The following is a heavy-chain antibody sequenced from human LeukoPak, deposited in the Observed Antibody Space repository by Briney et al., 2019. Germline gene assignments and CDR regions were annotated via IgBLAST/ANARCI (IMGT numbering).Heavy chain of an antibody. J-gene: IGHJ5*02. D-gene: IGHD1-7*01. CDR1: VDSVSSNSAA. CDR2: TYYGSKWYY. Sequence: SQTLSLTSAVSVDSVSSNSAAWNWIRQSPSRGLEWLGRTYYGSKWYYDYATSVKSRITTNPDTSKNQSSLQLNSVTPEDTAVYYCAKKLELQRASNWFDPWGQGTLVTVSS. CDR3: AKKLELQRASNWFDP. V-gene: IGHV6-1*01.